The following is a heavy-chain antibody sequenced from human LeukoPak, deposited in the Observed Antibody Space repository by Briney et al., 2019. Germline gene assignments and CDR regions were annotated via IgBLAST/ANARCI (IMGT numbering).Heavy chain of an antibody. V-gene: IGHV4-61*02. J-gene: IGHJ4*02. CDR3: ASKAYSSSWYYFDY. CDR2: IYTSGST. CDR1: GGSISSGSYY. Sequence: SETLSLTCTVSGGSISSGSYYWSWIRQPAGKGLEWIRRIYTSGSTNYNPSLKSRVTITVDTSKNQFSLKLSSVTAADTAVYYCASKAYSSSWYYFDYWGEGSLVTVSS. D-gene: IGHD6-13*01.